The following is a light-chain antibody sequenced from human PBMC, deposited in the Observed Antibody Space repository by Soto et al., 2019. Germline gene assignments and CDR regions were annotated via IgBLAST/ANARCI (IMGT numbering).Light chain of an antibody. CDR3: QHYNSYPIT. Sequence: DIQMTQSPSTLSASVGDRVTITCRASQRISSWLAWYQQKPGKAPKLLIYKASSLESGVPSRFSGSGSGTEFTLTISSLQPDDLATYYCQHYNSYPITFGQGTRLEIK. CDR2: KAS. V-gene: IGKV1-5*03. J-gene: IGKJ5*01. CDR1: QRISSW.